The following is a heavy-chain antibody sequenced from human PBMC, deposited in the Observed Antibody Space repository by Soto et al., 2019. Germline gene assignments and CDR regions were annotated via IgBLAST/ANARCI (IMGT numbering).Heavy chain of an antibody. V-gene: IGHV3-15*01. Sequence: LRLSCAASGFTFSNAWMSWVRQAPGKGLEWVGRIKSKTDGGTTDYAAPVKGRFTISRDDSKNTLYLQMNSLKTEDTAVYYCTAYYYGSGSPLIYYYYYGMDVWGQGTRVTVSS. CDR2: IKSKTDGGTT. CDR1: GFTFSNAW. J-gene: IGHJ6*02. D-gene: IGHD3-10*01. CDR3: TAYYYGSGSPLIYYYYYGMDV.